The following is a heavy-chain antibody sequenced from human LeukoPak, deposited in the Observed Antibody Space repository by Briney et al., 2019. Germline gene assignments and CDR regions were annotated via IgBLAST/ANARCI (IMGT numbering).Heavy chain of an antibody. CDR2: ISYDGSNK. D-gene: IGHD3-22*01. CDR3: AKEYGMFHYYDSSGAPVDY. CDR1: GSTFSSYG. V-gene: IGHV3-30*18. Sequence: GGSLRLSCAASGSTFSSYGMHWVRQAPGKGLEWVAVISYDGSNKYYADSVKGRFTISRDNSKNTLYLQMNSLRAEDTAVYYCAKEYGMFHYYDSSGAPVDYWGQGTLVTVSS. J-gene: IGHJ4*02.